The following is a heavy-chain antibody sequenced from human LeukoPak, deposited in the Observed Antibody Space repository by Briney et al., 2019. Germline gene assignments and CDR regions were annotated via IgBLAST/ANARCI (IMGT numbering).Heavy chain of an antibody. Sequence: GGSLRLSCTASGFTFGDYAMSWFRQAPGKGLEWVGFIRSKAYGGTTEYAASVKGRFTISREDSKSIAYLQMNSLKTEDTAVYYCTRDIFLSSWYEVWGQGTLVTVSS. V-gene: IGHV3-49*03. CDR3: TRDIFLSSWYEV. D-gene: IGHD6-13*01. J-gene: IGHJ4*02. CDR2: IRSKAYGGTT. CDR1: GFTFGDYA.